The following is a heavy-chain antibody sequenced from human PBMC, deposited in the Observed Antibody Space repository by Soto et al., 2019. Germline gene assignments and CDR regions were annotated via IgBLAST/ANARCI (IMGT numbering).Heavy chain of an antibody. CDR2: IYYSGST. V-gene: IGHV4-30-4*01. D-gene: IGHD5-18*01. CDR3: ASSGGVNTAKPWVPDY. J-gene: IGHJ4*02. Sequence: PSETLSLTCTVSGGSISSGDYHWSWIRQPPGKGLEWIGYIYYSGSTYYNPSLKSRVTISVDTSKNQFSLKLSSVTAADTAVYYCASSGGVNTAKPWVPDYWGQGTLVTVSS. CDR1: GGSISSGDYH.